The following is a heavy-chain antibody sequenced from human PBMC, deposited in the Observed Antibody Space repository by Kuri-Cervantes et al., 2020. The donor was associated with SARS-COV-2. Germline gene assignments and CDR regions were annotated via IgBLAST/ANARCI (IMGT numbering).Heavy chain of an antibody. V-gene: IGHV4-39*01. D-gene: IGHD5-18*01. CDR2: IYYSGST. J-gene: IGHJ4*02. CDR1: GGSISSSSYY. Sequence: SETLSLTCTVSGGSISSSSYYWGWIRQPPGKGLEWIGSIYYSGSTYYNPSLKSRVTISVDTSKNQFSLKLSSVTAADTAVYYCASQVDTAMAFDCWGQGTLVTVSS. CDR3: ASQVDTAMAFDC.